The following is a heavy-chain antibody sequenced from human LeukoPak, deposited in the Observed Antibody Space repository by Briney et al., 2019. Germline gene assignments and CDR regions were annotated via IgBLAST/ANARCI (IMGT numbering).Heavy chain of an antibody. J-gene: IGHJ4*02. CDR3: ARIYHQDDIVVVPAANRGVDFDY. V-gene: IGHV1-69*04. D-gene: IGHD2-2*01. CDR1: GGTFSSYA. CDR2: IIPILGIA. Sequence: ASVKVSCKASGGTFSSYAISWVRQAPGQGLEWMGRIIPILGIANYAQKFQGRVTITADKSTSTAYMELSSLRSEDTAVYYCARIYHQDDIVVVPAANRGVDFDYWGQGTLVTVSS.